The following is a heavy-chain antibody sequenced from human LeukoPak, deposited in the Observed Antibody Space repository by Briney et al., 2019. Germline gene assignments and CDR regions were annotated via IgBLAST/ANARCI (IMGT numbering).Heavy chain of an antibody. CDR2: MNPNSGNT. D-gene: IGHD3/OR15-3a*01. CDR3: ARGGGRVFDY. V-gene: IGHV1-8*03. J-gene: IGHJ4*02. Sequence: ASVKVSCKASGGTFSSYAISWVRQATGQGPEWMGWMNPNSGNTGYVQKFQGRVTITRNTSISTAYMELSSLRSEDTAVYYCARGGGRVFDYWGQGTLVTVSS. CDR1: GGTFSSYA.